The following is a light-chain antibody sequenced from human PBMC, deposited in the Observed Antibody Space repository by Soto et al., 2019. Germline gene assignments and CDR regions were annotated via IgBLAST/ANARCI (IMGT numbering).Light chain of an antibody. J-gene: IGLJ2*01. Sequence: QSALTQPASESGSPGQSITISCTGTSSDVGSYNLVSWYQQHPGKAPKLMIYEGSKRPSGVFNRFSGSKSGNTASLTISGLQAEDEADYYCCSYAGSSTYVVFGGGTKLTVL. V-gene: IGLV2-23*01. CDR2: EGS. CDR3: CSYAGSSTYVV. CDR1: SSDVGSYNL.